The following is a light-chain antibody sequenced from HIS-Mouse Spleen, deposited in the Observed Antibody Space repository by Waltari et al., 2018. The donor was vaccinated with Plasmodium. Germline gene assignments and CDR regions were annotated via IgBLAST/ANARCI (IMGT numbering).Light chain of an antibody. V-gene: IGLV3-10*01. CDR2: EDS. Sequence: SYELTQPPSVSVSPGQTARITCSGDALPKKYAYWYPQKSGQAPVLVIDEDSKRPSGIPERFSGSSSGTMATLTISGAQVEDEADYYGYSTDSSGNHRVFGGGTKLTVL. CDR3: YSTDSSGNHRV. CDR1: ALPKKY. J-gene: IGLJ3*02.